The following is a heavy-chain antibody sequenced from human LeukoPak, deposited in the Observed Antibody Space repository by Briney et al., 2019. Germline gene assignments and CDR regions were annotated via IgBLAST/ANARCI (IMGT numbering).Heavy chain of an antibody. J-gene: IGHJ4*02. Sequence: GGSLRLSCTASGFIFSSYDMTWVRQAPGKGLEWVSVVTGSGAGTYYVDSVKGRFTIFRDNSKNTLYLQMNSLRAEDTAVYYCATRGIQLWFDNWGQGTLVTVSS. CDR3: ATRGIQLWFDN. CDR2: VTGSGAGT. CDR1: GFIFSSYD. D-gene: IGHD5-18*01. V-gene: IGHV3-23*01.